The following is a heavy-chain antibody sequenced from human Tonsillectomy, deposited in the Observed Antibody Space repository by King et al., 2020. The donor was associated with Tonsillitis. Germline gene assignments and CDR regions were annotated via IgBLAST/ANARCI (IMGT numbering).Heavy chain of an antibody. Sequence: VQLVESGAEVKKPGESLKISCKGSGYSFTSSWIGWVRQMPGKGLEWMGIIYPGDSDTRYSPSFQGQVTIPADKSISTTYLQLSSLKASDTAMYYCARHLAWCGDGGVCFGMDVWGQGTTVTVPS. CDR1: GYSFTSSW. CDR2: IYPGDSDT. CDR3: ARHLAWCGDGGVCFGMDV. J-gene: IGHJ6*02. D-gene: IGHD3-10*01. V-gene: IGHV5-51*01.